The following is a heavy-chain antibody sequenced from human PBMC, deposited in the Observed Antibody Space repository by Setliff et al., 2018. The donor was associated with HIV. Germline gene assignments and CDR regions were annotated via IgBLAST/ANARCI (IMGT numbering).Heavy chain of an antibody. CDR1: GFSFYIYV. CDR3: ARENFYNFWSGREDY. D-gene: IGHD3-3*01. Sequence: PGGSLRLSCAASGFSFYIYVMHWVRQAPGKGLEYVSGISGDGGTTYYANSVKGRFIVSRDNSKNTLFLQMANLRAEDTAIYYCARENFYNFWSGREDYWGLGTLVTVSS. J-gene: IGHJ4*02. V-gene: IGHV3-64*01. CDR2: ISGDGGTT.